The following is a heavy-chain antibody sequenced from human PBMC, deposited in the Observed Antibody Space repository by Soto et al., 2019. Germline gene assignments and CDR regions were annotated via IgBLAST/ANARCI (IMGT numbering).Heavy chain of an antibody. D-gene: IGHD2-21*01. CDR2: IDGDGSA. CDR1: GFTLSNYA. J-gene: IGHJ3*02. V-gene: IGHV3-23*01. CDR3: AKDAISYNGIYDPFDI. Sequence: EVQLLESGGGLVQPGGSLRLSCVASGFTLSNYAMSWVRQAPGKGLEWVSVIDGDGSAKFADYVKGRLTVSRDNSKNTLYLQMDSLRAEDTAIYYCAKDAISYNGIYDPFDIWGRGTMVTVSS.